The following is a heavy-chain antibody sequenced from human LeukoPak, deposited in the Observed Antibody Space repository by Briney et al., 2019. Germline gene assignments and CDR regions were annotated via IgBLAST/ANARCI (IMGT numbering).Heavy chain of an antibody. CDR3: AKEACSGGSCYPASPLGDYFDY. Sequence: GGPLRLPCAASGFTFSSYGMHWVRQAPGKGLEWVAFIRYDGSNKYYADSVKGRFTISRDNSKNTLYLQMNSLRAEDTAVYYCAKEACSGGSCYPASPLGDYFDYWGQGTLVTVSS. V-gene: IGHV3-30*02. CDR1: GFTFSSYG. CDR2: IRYDGSNK. D-gene: IGHD2-15*01. J-gene: IGHJ4*02.